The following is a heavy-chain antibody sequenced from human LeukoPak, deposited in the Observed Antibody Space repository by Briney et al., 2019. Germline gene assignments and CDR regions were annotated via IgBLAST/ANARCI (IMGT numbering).Heavy chain of an antibody. Sequence: PSETLSLTCTVSGGSISSYYWSWIRHPPGKGLEWVGYIYYSGSTNYNPSLKSRVTISVDTSKNQFSLKLSSVTAADTAVYYCAREGLAAGPLGSYYGMDVWGQGTTVTVSS. D-gene: IGHD6-13*01. CDR3: AREGLAAGPLGSYYGMDV. CDR2: IYYSGST. CDR1: GGSISSYY. V-gene: IGHV4-59*01. J-gene: IGHJ6*02.